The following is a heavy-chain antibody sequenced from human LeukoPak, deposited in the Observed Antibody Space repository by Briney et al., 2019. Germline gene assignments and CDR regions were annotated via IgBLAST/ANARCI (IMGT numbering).Heavy chain of an antibody. CDR3: ARDLMIGLPVAGN. D-gene: IGHD6-19*01. CDR1: GYTFTGYY. Sequence: GASVKVSCKASGYTFTGYYIHWVRQAPGQGLEWMGWINPHSGGANSAQRFQGRVTMTRDTSISTAYMELSSLRSDDTAVYYCARDLMIGLPVAGNWGQGALVTVSS. CDR2: INPHSGGA. V-gene: IGHV1-2*02. J-gene: IGHJ4*02.